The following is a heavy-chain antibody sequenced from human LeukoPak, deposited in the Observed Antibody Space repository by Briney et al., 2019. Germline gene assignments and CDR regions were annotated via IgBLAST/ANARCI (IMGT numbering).Heavy chain of an antibody. CDR2: ISAYNGNT. CDR3: VRMSGYCSGGSCYGNNWFDP. Sequence: ASVKVSCKASGYTFTSYGISWVRQAPGQGLEWMGWISAYNGNTNYAQKLQGRVTMTTDTSTSTAYMELRSLRSEDTAVYYCVRMSGYCSGGSCYGNNWFDPWGQGTLVTVSS. D-gene: IGHD2-15*01. V-gene: IGHV1-18*01. CDR1: GYTFTSYG. J-gene: IGHJ5*02.